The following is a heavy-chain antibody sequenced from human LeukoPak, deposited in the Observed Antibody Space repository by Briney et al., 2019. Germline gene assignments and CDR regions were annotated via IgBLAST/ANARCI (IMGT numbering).Heavy chain of an antibody. V-gene: IGHV3-48*01. Sequence: GGSLRLSCAASGFTFSSYSMNWVRQAPGKGLEWVSYISSSSSTIYYADSVKGRFTISRDNAKNSLFLHMTSLRAEDTAVYYCARGVVVVVAATYHWFDPWGQGSPVTVSS. CDR1: GFTFSSYS. CDR2: ISSSSSTI. J-gene: IGHJ5*02. CDR3: ARGVVVVVAATYHWFDP. D-gene: IGHD2-15*01.